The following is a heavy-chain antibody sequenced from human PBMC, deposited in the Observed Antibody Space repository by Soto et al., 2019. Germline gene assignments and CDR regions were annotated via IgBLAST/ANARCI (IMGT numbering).Heavy chain of an antibody. CDR1: GVTFSTQA. D-gene: IGHD6-19*01. V-gene: IGHV3-23*01. CDR2: LISSGESP. Sequence: EVQLWESGEGWVQPGGSLRLCCSASGVTFSTQAMAWGLQAPGKGLEWVSALISSGESPDYADSVKGRFTIDRDNSKNTLYLRMNRLRADDTAVYYCAKDLHGSVWSFDQWGQGTVVTVSS. J-gene: IGHJ4*02. CDR3: AKDLHGSVWSFDQ.